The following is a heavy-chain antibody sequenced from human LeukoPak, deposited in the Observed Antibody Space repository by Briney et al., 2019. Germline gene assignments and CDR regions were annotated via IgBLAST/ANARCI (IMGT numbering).Heavy chain of an antibody. V-gene: IGHV3-7*01. CDR2: IKYDGIEK. D-gene: IGHD1-1*01. CDR3: AGGGTTFEQ. J-gene: IGHJ4*02. CDR1: GFSFSVSW. Sequence: GGSLRLSCAASGFSFSVSWMSWVRQAPGKGLEWVANIKYDGIEKYYVDSVKGRFAISRDNAENSLYLQMNSLTAEDTAVYYCAGGGTTFEQWGQGTLVTVPS.